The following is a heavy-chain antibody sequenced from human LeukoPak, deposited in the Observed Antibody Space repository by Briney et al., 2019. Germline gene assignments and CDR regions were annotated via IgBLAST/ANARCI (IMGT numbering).Heavy chain of an antibody. CDR3: ARDWTSGGYYYMDV. CDR2: IIPILGIA. Sequence: ASVKVSCKASGGTFSSYAISWVRQAPGQGLEWMGRIIPILGIANYAQKFRGRVTVTRDTSTSTVYMELSRLRSEDTAVYYCARDWTSGGYYYMDVWGKGTTVTVSS. V-gene: IGHV1-69*04. CDR1: GGTFSSYA. J-gene: IGHJ6*03. D-gene: IGHD3/OR15-3a*01.